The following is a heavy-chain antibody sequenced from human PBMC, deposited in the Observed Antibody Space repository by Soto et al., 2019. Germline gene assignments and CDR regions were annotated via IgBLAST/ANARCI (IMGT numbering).Heavy chain of an antibody. CDR3: ARKSSSSSWFDP. CDR2: ISTYDGKT. D-gene: IGHD6-6*01. V-gene: IGHV1-18*01. CDR1: GYTFFTYG. Sequence: ASVKVSCKASGYTFFTYGITWVRQAPGQGLEWMGWISTYDGKTDYAQKLQGRVTMTTDTSTRTAYMELRSLRSDDTAVYYCARKSSSSSWFDPWGQGTLVTVSS. J-gene: IGHJ5*02.